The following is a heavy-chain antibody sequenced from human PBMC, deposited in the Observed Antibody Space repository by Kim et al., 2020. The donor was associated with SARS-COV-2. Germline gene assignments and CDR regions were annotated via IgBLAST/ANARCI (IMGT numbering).Heavy chain of an antibody. CDR3: ARDWHNRMITIGRVIVIPTY. V-gene: IGHV1-46*01. J-gene: IGHJ4*02. CDR2: INPSNNST. D-gene: IGHD3-16*02. Sequence: ASVKVSCKASGYTFTSYYMHWVRQAPGQGLEWLGIINPSNNSTTYAQKFQGRVTMARDTSTSTVYMELSSLKSDDTAGYYCARDWHNRMITIGRVIVIPTYGGQGTRVDVSS. CDR1: GYTFTSYY.